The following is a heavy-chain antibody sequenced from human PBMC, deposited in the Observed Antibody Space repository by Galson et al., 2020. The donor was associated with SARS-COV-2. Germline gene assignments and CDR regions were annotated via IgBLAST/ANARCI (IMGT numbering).Heavy chain of an antibody. V-gene: IGHV1-69*10. CDR3: ARTAGGISSSWSNYYYYMDV. D-gene: IGHD6-13*01. Sequence: SVKVSCKASGGTFSSYAISWVRQAPGQGLAWMGGIIPILGIANYAQKFKGRVTITPDKSTSPAYMELSSLRSEDTAVYYCARTAGGISSSWSNYYYYMDVWGKGTTVTVSS. CDR1: GGTFSSYA. CDR2: IIPILGIA. J-gene: IGHJ6*03.